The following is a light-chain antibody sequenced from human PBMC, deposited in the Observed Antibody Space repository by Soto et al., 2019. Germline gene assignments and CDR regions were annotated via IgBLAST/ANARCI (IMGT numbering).Light chain of an antibody. CDR2: GAS. J-gene: IGKJ1*01. Sequence: IVLTQSPATLSLSPGERATLSCRATESVSSNLAWYQQKPGQAPRLLFYGASTRATDIPARFSGTGSGTEFTLTISSLQSEDFAVYYCQQHSKWPRTFGQGTKVDIK. CDR1: ESVSSN. CDR3: QQHSKWPRT. V-gene: IGKV3-15*01.